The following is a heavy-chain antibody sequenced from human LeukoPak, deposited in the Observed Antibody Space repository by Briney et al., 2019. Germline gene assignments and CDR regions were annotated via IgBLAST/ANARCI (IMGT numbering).Heavy chain of an antibody. D-gene: IGHD3-10*01. CDR3: AGHGSGSYYHYYYMDV. V-gene: IGHV4-38-2*02. Sequence: SETLSLTCTVSGYSISSGYYWGWIRQPPGKGLEWIGSMYYSGSTYYNPSLKSRVTISVDTSKNQFSLKLSSVTAADTAVYYCAGHGSGSYYHYYYMDVWGKGTTVTVSS. CDR1: GYSISSGYY. J-gene: IGHJ6*03. CDR2: MYYSGST.